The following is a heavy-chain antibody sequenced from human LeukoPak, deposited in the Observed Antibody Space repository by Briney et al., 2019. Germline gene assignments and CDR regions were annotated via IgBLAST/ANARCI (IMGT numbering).Heavy chain of an antibody. J-gene: IGHJ4*02. CDR2: INPNSGGT. D-gene: IGHD6-19*01. Sequence: ASVKVSCKASGFTFTRSAMQWVRQAPGQGLEWMGWINPNSGGTNYAQRFQGRVTMTRDTSISTAYMELSRLRSDDTAVYYCARDTELAVSGTFALHPKFDYWGQGTLVTVSS. CDR3: ARDTELAVSGTFALHPKFDY. CDR1: GFTFTRSA. V-gene: IGHV1-2*02.